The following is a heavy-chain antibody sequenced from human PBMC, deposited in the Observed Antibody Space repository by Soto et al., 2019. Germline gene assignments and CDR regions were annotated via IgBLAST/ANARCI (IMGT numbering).Heavy chain of an antibody. D-gene: IGHD2-15*01. CDR3: ARDLGGWPDY. Sequence: QVPLVQSGAEVKKPGASVKVSCKASGYTFTRYAMHWVRQAPGQRLECMGWINAGNGNKKYSQKCQCRVTITRDTSASTAYMELSSPISEDTAVYYCARDLGGWPDYWGQGTLVTVSS. J-gene: IGHJ4*02. V-gene: IGHV1-3*01. CDR2: INAGNGNK. CDR1: GYTFTRYA.